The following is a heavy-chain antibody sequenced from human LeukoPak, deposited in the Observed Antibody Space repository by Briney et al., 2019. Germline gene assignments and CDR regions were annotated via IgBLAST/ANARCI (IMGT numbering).Heavy chain of an antibody. CDR3: ARDSVAVAGDRAFDI. V-gene: IGHV4-59*01. D-gene: IGHD2-15*01. Sequence: SETLSLTCTVSGGSISSYYWSWIRQPPGKGLEWIGYIYYSGSTNYNPSLKSRVTISVDSSKNQFSLKLSSVTAADTAVYYCARDSVAVAGDRAFDIWGHGTMVTVSS. J-gene: IGHJ3*02. CDR1: GGSISSYY. CDR2: IYYSGST.